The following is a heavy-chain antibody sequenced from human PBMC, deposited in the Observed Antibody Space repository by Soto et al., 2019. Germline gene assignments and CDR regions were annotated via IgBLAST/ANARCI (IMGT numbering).Heavy chain of an antibody. CDR1: GFTFSSYA. Sequence: EVQLLESGGGLVQPGGSLRLSCAASGFTFSSYAMSWVRQAPGKGLEWVSAISGSGGSTYYADSVKGRFTICRVNSKNAPYLQTSSLRAADPAVYYCATPLPSSSVRYAGGNYFDYRGQGPLVNVSS. V-gene: IGHV3-23*01. J-gene: IGHJ4*02. CDR3: ATPLPSSSVRYAGGNYFDY. D-gene: IGHD6-19*01. CDR2: ISGSGGST.